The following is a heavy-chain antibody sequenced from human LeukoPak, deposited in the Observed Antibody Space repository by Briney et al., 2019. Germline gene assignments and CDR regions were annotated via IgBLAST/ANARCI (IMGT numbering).Heavy chain of an antibody. CDR2: ISSSSSYI. V-gene: IGHV3-21*04. Sequence: PGGSLRLSCAASGFTFSSYSMNWVRQAPGKGLEWVSSISSSSSYIYYADSVKGRFTISRDNAKNSLYLQMNSLRAEDTALYHCARDIGDIVATIGSVAFDIWGQGTMVTVSS. CDR3: ARDIGDIVATIGSVAFDI. CDR1: GFTFSSYS. D-gene: IGHD5-12*01. J-gene: IGHJ3*02.